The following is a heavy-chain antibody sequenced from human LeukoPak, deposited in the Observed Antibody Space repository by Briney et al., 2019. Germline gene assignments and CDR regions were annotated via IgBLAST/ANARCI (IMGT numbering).Heavy chain of an antibody. CDR3: VRGTGYSAYDYDFDY. J-gene: IGHJ4*02. CDR1: GFTFSSYD. D-gene: IGHD5-12*01. CDR2: IGTAGDT. Sequence: GGSLRLSCAASGFTFSSYDMHWVRQPTGKGLEWASAIGTAGDTYYPGSVKGRFTISRENAKNSLYLQMNSLRAGDTAVYYCVRGTGYSAYDYDFDYWGQGTLVTVSS. V-gene: IGHV3-13*04.